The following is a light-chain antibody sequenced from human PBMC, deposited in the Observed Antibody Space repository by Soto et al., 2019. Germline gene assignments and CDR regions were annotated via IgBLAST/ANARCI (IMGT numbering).Light chain of an antibody. CDR1: SSNIGAGYD. CDR2: GNS. Sequence: QSVLTQPPSVSGAAGQRVTISCTGSSSNIGAGYDVHWYQQLPGTGPKLLISGNSNRPSGVPDRFSGSRSGTSASLAITGLQAEDEADYYCQSHDSSLSAYVFGTGTKVT. CDR3: QSHDSSLSAYV. V-gene: IGLV1-40*01. J-gene: IGLJ1*01.